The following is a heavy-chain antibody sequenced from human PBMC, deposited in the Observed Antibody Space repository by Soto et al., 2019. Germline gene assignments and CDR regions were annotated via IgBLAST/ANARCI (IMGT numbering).Heavy chain of an antibody. CDR3: AREVQVYTPDFVY. J-gene: IGHJ4*02. V-gene: IGHV1-69*19. CDR1: GGTFNTYA. Sequence: QVQLVQSGAEMKKPGSSVKVSCQSSGGTFNTYAMNWVRQAPGQGPEWMGDISPMFGAANYAPKFQGRVTITVDESTGTSYMQLSSLTSEDTALYFCAREVQVYTPDFVYWGQGTLVTVSS. CDR2: ISPMFGAA.